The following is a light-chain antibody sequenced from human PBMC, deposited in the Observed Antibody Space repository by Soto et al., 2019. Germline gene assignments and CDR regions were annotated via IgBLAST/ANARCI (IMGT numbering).Light chain of an antibody. CDR1: SSNIGSNT. V-gene: IGLV1-44*01. CDR3: LPWDDSLNVYVV. J-gene: IGLJ2*01. CDR2: SNN. Sequence: QSVLTQPPSASGTPGQRVTISCSGSSSNIGSNTVNWYQQLPGTAPKLVIYSNNQRPSGVPDRFSGSKSGTSASLAISGPQFENEADFSCLPWDDSLNVYVVFGGGTKLTVL.